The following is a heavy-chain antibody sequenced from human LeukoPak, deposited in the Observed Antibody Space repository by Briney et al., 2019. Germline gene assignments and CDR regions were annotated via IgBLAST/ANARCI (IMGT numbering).Heavy chain of an antibody. Sequence: LGGSLRLSCAASGFALSSHWMTWVRQVPGRGPEWVANVNRDGSETYYLDSVKGRFTNSKDNAKNSLYLQMNSLRAEDTALYHCARNNGMDVWGQGTTVIVSS. V-gene: IGHV3-7*03. CDR3: ARNNGMDV. J-gene: IGHJ6*02. CDR1: GFALSSHW. CDR2: VNRDGSET.